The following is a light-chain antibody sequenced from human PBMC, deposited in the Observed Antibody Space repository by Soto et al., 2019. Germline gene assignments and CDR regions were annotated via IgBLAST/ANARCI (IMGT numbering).Light chain of an antibody. Sequence: EIVLTQSPATLSLSPGERATLSCRASQSVSIYLAWYQQKPGQAPRLLIYDASNRATGIPARFSGSGSGTDFTLTISSLEPEDFGVYYCQQRTNWRALTFGGGTKVDIK. CDR1: QSVSIY. CDR3: QQRTNWRALT. J-gene: IGKJ4*01. CDR2: DAS. V-gene: IGKV3-11*01.